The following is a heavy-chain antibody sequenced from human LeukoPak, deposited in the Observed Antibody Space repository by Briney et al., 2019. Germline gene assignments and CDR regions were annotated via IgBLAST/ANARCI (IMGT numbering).Heavy chain of an antibody. V-gene: IGHV4-31*03. CDR1: GGSISSGGYY. CDR3: AREGSGYSYGYYFDY. D-gene: IGHD5-18*01. CDR2: IYYSGST. J-gene: IGHJ4*02. Sequence: SETLSLTCTVSGGSISSGGYYWSWIRQHPGKGLEWIGYIYYSGSTYYNPSLKSRVTISVDTSKNQFSRKLSSVTAADTAVYYCAREGSGYSYGYYFDYWGQGTLVTVSS.